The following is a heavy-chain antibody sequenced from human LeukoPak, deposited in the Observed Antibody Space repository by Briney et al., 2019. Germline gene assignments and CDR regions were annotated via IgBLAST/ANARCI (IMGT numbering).Heavy chain of an antibody. CDR1: GFTFSSYG. CDR3: AKRRRITMIRSNFDY. D-gene: IGHD3-22*01. Sequence: PGGSLRLSCAASGFTFSSYGMHWVRQAPGKGLEWVAVISYDGSNKYYADSVKGRFTISRDNSKNTLYLQMNSLRAEDTAVYYCAKRRRITMIRSNFDYWGQGTLVTVSS. V-gene: IGHV3-30*18. J-gene: IGHJ4*02. CDR2: ISYDGSNK.